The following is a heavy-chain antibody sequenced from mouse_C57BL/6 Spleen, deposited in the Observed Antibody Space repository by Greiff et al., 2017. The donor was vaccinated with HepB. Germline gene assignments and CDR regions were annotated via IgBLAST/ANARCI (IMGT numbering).Heavy chain of an antibody. CDR1: GYTFTSYW. CDR3: ARWRGFYAMDD. J-gene: IGHJ4*01. Sequence: QVQLQQPGAELVKPGASVKLSCKASGYTFTSYWMQWVKQRPGQGLEWIGEIDPSDSYTNYNQKFKGKATLTVDTSSSTAYMQLSSLTSEDSAVYYCARWRGFYAMDDWGQGTSVTVSS. V-gene: IGHV1-50*01. CDR2: IDPSDSYT.